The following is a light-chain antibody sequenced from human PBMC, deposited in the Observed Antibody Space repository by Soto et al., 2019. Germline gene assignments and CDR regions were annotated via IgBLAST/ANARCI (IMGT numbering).Light chain of an antibody. V-gene: IGKV1-5*01. J-gene: IGKJ1*01. CDR1: QSVSNW. CDR2: DAS. CDR3: QQYNTYSA. Sequence: DIQMTQSPSTLSASVGDRVTITCRASQSVSNWLALYQQKRGKAPELLIYDASSLKSGVPSRFSGRGSGTEFTLTISSLQPDDFATYYCQQYNTYSAFGQGTKVDIK.